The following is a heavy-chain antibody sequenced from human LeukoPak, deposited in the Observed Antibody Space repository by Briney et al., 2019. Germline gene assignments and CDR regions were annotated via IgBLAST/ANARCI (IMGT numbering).Heavy chain of an antibody. CDR3: ARGLPSPEGLDAFDI. V-gene: IGHV1-2*02. CDR2: ITPNSGGT. CDR1: GYTFTSYG. Sequence: ASVKVSCKASGYTFTSYGISWVRQAPGQGLEWMGRITPNSGGTKYAQKFQGRVTMTRDTSISTAYMELSRLRSDDTAVYYCARGLPSPEGLDAFDIWGQGTVVTVSS. J-gene: IGHJ3*02.